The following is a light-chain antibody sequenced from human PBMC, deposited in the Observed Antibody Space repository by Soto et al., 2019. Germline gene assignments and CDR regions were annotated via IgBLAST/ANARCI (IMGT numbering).Light chain of an antibody. J-gene: IGLJ1*01. Sequence: QSALTQPASVSGSPGQSITISCTGTNSDVGSYNLVSWYQQHPGKAPKLMIYEGSKRPSGVSNRFSGSTSVNTASLTISGLQAEDEADYYCCSYAGSNTFSYVFGTGTKLTVL. V-gene: IGLV2-23*03. CDR3: CSYAGSNTFSYV. CDR2: EGS. CDR1: NSDVGSYNL.